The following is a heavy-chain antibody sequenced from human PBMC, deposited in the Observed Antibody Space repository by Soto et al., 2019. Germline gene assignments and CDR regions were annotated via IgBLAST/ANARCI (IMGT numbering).Heavy chain of an antibody. D-gene: IGHD2-21*02. CDR3: ASPTTGDCGDCPTGRFDY. Sequence: GVSLRLSCAASGFTFSSYSMNWVRQAPGKGLEWVSSISSSSSYIYYADSVKGRFTISRDNAKNSLYLQMNSLRAEDTAVYYRASPTTGDCGDCPTGRFDYWGPEALLTVSS. CDR2: ISSSSSYI. V-gene: IGHV3-21*01. J-gene: IGHJ4*02. CDR1: GFTFSSYS.